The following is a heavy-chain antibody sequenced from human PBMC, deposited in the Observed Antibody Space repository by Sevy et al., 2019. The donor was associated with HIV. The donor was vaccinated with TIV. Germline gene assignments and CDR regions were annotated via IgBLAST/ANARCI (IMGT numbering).Heavy chain of an antibody. J-gene: IGHJ4*03. CDR3: ARGFSVTASDSDSSLYYSSGAFGL. CDR2: IGTTGDT. D-gene: IGHD3-22*01. CDR1: GFPFSSHD. Sequence: GGSLRLSCAASGFPFSSHDMHWVRQGTGRGLEWVSSIGTTGDTYHAGSVKGRFTISRDDAKNSLYLQMNSLRAGDTAVYYCARGFSVTASDSDSSLYYSSGAFGLWGQWTLVTVSS. V-gene: IGHV3-13*01.